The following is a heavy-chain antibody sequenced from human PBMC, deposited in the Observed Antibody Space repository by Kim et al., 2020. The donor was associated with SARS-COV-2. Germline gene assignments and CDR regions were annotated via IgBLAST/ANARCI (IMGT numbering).Heavy chain of an antibody. CDR2: T. D-gene: IGHD3-22*01. J-gene: IGHJ4*02. CDR3: ATYDSTNYLAF. V-gene: IGHV4-59*12. Sequence: TNHIPSLKSRVTISVDTSKNQFSLHLSSVTATDTAVYYCATYDSTNYLAFWGQGTLVTVSS.